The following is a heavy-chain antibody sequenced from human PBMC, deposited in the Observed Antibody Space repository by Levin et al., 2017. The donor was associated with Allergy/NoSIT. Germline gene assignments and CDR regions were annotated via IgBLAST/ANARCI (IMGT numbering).Heavy chain of an antibody. Sequence: GESLKISCAASGFTFSNYAMSWVRQAPGKGLEWVSSISGSGGTTFYADSVKGRFTISRDDSKNTLYLQMNSLRAEDTALYYCAKDRWLIAAGVGSYFDHWGQGTLVTVSS. CDR1: GFTFSNYA. V-gene: IGHV3-23*01. D-gene: IGHD6-13*01. CDR3: AKDRWLIAAGVGSYFDH. J-gene: IGHJ4*02. CDR2: ISGSGGTT.